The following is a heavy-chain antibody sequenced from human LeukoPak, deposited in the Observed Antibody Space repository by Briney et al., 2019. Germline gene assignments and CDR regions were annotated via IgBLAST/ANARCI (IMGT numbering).Heavy chain of an antibody. D-gene: IGHD6-6*01. CDR3: ARGRLAAREHFVY. V-gene: IGHV4-59*01. CDR1: GGSISSYY. J-gene: IGHJ4*02. Sequence: PSETLSLTCTVSGGSISSYYWSWIRQPPGKGLEWIGYIYYSGSTNYNPSLKSRVTISVDTSKNQFSLKLSSVTAADTAVYYCARGRLAAREHFVYWGQGTLVTVSS. CDR2: IYYSGST.